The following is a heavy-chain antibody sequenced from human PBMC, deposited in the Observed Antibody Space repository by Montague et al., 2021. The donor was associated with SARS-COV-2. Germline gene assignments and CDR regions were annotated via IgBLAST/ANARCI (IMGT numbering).Heavy chain of an antibody. CDR3: ARVGWELRVGYYYFDY. V-gene: IGHV4-59*01. Sequence: SETLSLTCTVSRGSISHYYWSWIRQSPGKGLEWIGNIYHAGTTNXTPSLKSRLTISVDTSENQFSLKVTSVTPADTAVYYCARVGWELRVGYYYFDYWGQGTLVIVSS. CDR2: IYHAGTT. J-gene: IGHJ4*02. CDR1: RGSISHYY. D-gene: IGHD1-26*01.